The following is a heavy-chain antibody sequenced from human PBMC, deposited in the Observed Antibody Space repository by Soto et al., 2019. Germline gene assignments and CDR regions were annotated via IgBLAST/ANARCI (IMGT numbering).Heavy chain of an antibody. CDR2: ISVYNGNT. CDR1: GYTFTRYG. V-gene: IGHV1-18*01. CDR3: ARDYYDSSGSLDY. J-gene: IGHJ4*02. D-gene: IGHD3-22*01. Sequence: ASVKVSCKASGYTFTRYGITWVRQAPGQGLEWMGQISVYNGNTKYAQNFQARVTMTTDTSTSTAYMDLRSLRSDDTAVYYCARDYYDSSGSLDYWGQGSLVTVSS.